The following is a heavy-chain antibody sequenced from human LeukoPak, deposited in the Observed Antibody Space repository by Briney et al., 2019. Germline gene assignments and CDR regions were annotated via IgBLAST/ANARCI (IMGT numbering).Heavy chain of an antibody. D-gene: IGHD2-2*01. CDR2: INPNSGGT. J-gene: IGHJ4*02. Sequence: ASVKVSCKASGYTFTGYYMHWVRQAPGQGLESMGWINPNSGGTNYAQKFQGRVTMTRDTSISTAYMELSRLRSDDTAVYYCASLGYCSSTSCYGEERENDYRGQGTLVTVSS. CDR3: ASLGYCSSTSCYGEERENDY. V-gene: IGHV1-2*02. CDR1: GYTFTGYY.